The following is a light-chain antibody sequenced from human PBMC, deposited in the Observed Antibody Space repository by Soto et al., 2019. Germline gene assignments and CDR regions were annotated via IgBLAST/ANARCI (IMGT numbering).Light chain of an antibody. V-gene: IGKV4-1*01. Sequence: DIVMTQSPDSLAVSLGERATINCKSSQTVLYSPNNKNYLAWYQQKPGQPPKLLIYWASTRESGAPDRFSGSGSGTDFTLTISSLQAEDVAVYYCQQYYNTPLTFGGGTKVDIK. CDR2: WAS. CDR1: QTVLYSPNNKNY. J-gene: IGKJ4*01. CDR3: QQYYNTPLT.